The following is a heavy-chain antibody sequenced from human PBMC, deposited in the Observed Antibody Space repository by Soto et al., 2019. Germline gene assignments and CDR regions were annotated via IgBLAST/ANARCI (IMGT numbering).Heavy chain of an antibody. CDR3: ARGRLTATKSGARGAFEI. V-gene: IGHV1-69*06. CDR2: ITPVSETA. J-gene: IGHJ3*02. Sequence: QVQLVQSGAEVQKPGSSMKVSCKASGGTLDSQGISWFRQAPGQGLEWMGRITPVSETANYAQRFQGRVTITADKSTSTAYMELSGLKSDDTAVYYCARGRLTATKSGARGAFEIWGQGTMIIVSS. D-gene: IGHD1-26*01. CDR1: GGTLDSQG.